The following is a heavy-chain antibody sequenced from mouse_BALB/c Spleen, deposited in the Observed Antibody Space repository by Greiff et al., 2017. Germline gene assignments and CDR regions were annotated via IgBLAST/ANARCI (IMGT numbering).Heavy chain of an antibody. CDR1: GFTFSSYG. CDR2: ISSGGSYT. V-gene: IGHV5-6*01. J-gene: IGHJ4*01. D-gene: IGHD1-1*01. CDR3: ARLSSYDAMDY. Sequence: EVKLMESGGDLVKPGGSLKLSCAASGFTFSSYGMSWVRQTPDKRLEWVATISSGGSYTYYPDSVKGRFTISRDNAKNTLYLQMSSLKSEDTAMYYCARLSSYDAMDYWGQGTSVTVSS.